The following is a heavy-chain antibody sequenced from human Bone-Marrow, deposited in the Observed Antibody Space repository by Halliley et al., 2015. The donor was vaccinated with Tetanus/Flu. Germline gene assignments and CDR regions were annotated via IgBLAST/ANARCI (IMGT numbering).Heavy chain of an antibody. V-gene: IGHV3-48*03. D-gene: IGHD2-15*01. J-gene: IGHJ4*02. CDR3: ARVIFTATSSYIPFES. CDR2: ISGSGIKK. CDR1: GFSFSTHE. Sequence: SLRLSCASSGFSFSTHEMNWVRQAPGKGLEWVSYISGSGIKKYYADSVKGRFSISRDNAKNALYLQMSSLRVEDTAVYYCARVIFTATSSYIPFESWGQGTLVTVSS.